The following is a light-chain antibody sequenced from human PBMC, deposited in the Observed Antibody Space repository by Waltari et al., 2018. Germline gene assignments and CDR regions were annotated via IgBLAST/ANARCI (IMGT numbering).Light chain of an antibody. CDR3: QQSYSTLPFT. V-gene: IGKV1-39*01. J-gene: IGKJ3*01. Sequence: DIQMTQSPPSLSASVGDRATITCRASQSISNYLNCYQQKPGEAPKLLIYAASSLQSGVPSRFSGSGSGTDFALTISSLQPEDFATNYCQQSYSTLPFTFGPGTKVDIK. CDR1: QSISNY. CDR2: AAS.